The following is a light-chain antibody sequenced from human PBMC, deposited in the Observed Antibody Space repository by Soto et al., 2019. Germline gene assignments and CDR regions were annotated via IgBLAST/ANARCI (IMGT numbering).Light chain of an antibody. J-gene: IGKJ1*01. V-gene: IGKV1-5*01. CDR3: QQYDSFSLT. Sequence: DIQMPQSPSTLSATIWYPVTITCRARQSISDWQAWHQQKPGKAPNLLIYDDSALKRGVPPRFSGGGSGTEYTLTTSSLQPEDFATYYCQQYDSFSLTFGQGTKVDIK. CDR1: QSISDW. CDR2: DDS.